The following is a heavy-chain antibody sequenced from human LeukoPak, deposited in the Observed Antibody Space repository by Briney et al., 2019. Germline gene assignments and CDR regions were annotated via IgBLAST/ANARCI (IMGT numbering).Heavy chain of an antibody. J-gene: IGHJ4*02. Sequence: SQTLSLTCTVSGGSISSGSYYWSWIRQPAGKGLEWIGRIYSSGATNYNPSLKSRVTMSLDTSKNQFSLKLSSVTAADTAVYYCAKVGFWSGYYALYYFDYWGQGALVTVSS. CDR2: IYSSGAT. CDR1: GGSISSGSYY. V-gene: IGHV4-61*02. D-gene: IGHD3-3*01. CDR3: AKVGFWSGYYALYYFDY.